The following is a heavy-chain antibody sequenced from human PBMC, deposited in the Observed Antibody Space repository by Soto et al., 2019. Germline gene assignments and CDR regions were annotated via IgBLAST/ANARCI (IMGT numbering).Heavy chain of an antibody. CDR3: ARWNGYGDS. V-gene: IGHV3-23*01. CDR1: GFSISTYG. Sequence: EVQLLESGGGLAQPGGSLRLSCAASGFSISTYGVTWVRQAPGKGLEWVSGFSGSSGNTYYADSVKGRFTISRDNSKNTVDLQMNSRRAEDTAVYYCARWNGYGDSWGQGTLVTVSS. CDR2: FSGSSGNT. J-gene: IGHJ4*02. D-gene: IGHD1-1*01.